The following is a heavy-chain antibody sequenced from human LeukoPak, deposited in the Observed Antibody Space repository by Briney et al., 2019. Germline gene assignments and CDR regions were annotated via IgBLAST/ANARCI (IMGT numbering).Heavy chain of an antibody. Sequence: SETLSLTCTVSGGSISSGSYYWSWIRQPAGKGLEWIGRIYTSGSTNYNPSLKSRVTISVDTSKNQFSLKLSSVTAADTAVYYCARVEGQQLGRVGPYYYYMDVWGKGTTVTVSS. CDR2: IYTSGST. CDR1: GGSISSGSYY. D-gene: IGHD6-13*01. J-gene: IGHJ6*03. CDR3: ARVEGQQLGRVGPYYYYMDV. V-gene: IGHV4-61*02.